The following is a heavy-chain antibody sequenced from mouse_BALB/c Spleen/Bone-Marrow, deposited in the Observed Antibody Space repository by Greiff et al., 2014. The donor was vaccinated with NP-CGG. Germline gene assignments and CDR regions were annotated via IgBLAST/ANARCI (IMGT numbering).Heavy chain of an antibody. CDR1: GFNIKDTY. Sequence: SGAELVRPGASVKLSCTASGFNIKDTYIHWVKQRPEQGLEWIGRIDPAIGNSKYGPKFQGKATFTSDTSSNTAYLQLSSRTSGDAAVYYCARRYYNMAMDYWGQGTSVTVSS. CDR2: IDPAIGNS. D-gene: IGHD1-1*01. J-gene: IGHJ4*01. CDR3: ARRYYNMAMDY. V-gene: IGHV14-3*02.